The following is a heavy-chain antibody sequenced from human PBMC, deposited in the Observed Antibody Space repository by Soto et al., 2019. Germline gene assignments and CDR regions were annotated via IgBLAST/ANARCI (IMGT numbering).Heavy chain of an antibody. V-gene: IGHV2-70*04. D-gene: IGHD3-10*01. CDR3: ARISYGSGSLLFDY. J-gene: IGHJ4*02. CDR2: IDWDDDK. CDR1: GFSLSTSGMR. Sequence: SGPTLVNPTQTLTLTCTFSGFSLSTSGMRVSWIRQPPGKALEWLARIDWDDDKFYSTSLKTRLTISKDTSKNQVVLTMTNMDPVDTATYYCARISYGSGSLLFDYWGQGTLVTVSS.